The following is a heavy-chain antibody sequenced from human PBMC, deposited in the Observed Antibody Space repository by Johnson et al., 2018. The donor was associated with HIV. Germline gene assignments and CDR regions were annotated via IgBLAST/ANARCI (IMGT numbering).Heavy chain of an antibody. J-gene: IGHJ3*02. D-gene: IGHD6-13*01. CDR3: VKVAFRIAPTSHAFDI. V-gene: IGHV3-7*01. CDR1: GFTFSNYW. CDR2: IKQDGSEK. Sequence: VQLVESGGGLVQPGGSLRLSCAASGFTFSNYWMSWVRQAPGKGLEWVANIKQDGSEKYYVDSVKGRFTISRDNAKNSLYLQMNSLRAEDTAVYYCVKVAFRIAPTSHAFDIWGQGTMVTVSS.